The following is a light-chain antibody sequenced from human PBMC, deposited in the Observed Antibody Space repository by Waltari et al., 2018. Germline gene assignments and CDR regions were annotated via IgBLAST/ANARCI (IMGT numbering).Light chain of an antibody. CDR1: SSDVGSYTL. CDR2: EGS. CDR3: CSYTAGSTWV. J-gene: IGLJ3*02. V-gene: IGLV2-23*01. Sequence: QSALTQPASVSGSPGQSITIPCTGTSSDVGSYTLVSWYQQHPGKAPKLMIYEGSKRPSGVSNRFSGSNSGNTASLTISGLQAEDEADYYCCSYTAGSTWVFGGGTKLTVL.